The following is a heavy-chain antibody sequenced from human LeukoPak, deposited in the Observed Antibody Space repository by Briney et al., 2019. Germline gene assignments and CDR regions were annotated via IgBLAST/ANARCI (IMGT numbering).Heavy chain of an antibody. V-gene: IGHV1-46*01. CDR1: GYTFTNYY. CDR2: INPGGDNT. CDR3: ARIRDGYNDAYDI. J-gene: IGHJ3*02. Sequence: VASVKVSCKASGYTFTNYYIHWVRQAPGQGLEWMGLINPGGDNTNYARNFQGRVTMTRDTSASTVYMELSSLRSEDTAIYYCARIRDGYNDAYDIWGQGTVVTVPS. D-gene: IGHD5-24*01.